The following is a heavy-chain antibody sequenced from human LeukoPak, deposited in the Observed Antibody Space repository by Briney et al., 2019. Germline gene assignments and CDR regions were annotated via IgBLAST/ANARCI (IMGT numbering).Heavy chain of an antibody. D-gene: IGHD1-26*01. CDR1: GYTFTTHF. V-gene: IGHV1-46*01. Sequence: ASVKVSFKASGYTFTTHFIHWVRQAPGQGLQWMGMINPSGGSAIYAQKFQGRVTMTSDTSTSTVYMELRSLRSEDTALYFCARERGELHRELDSWGQGTLVTVSS. J-gene: IGHJ4*02. CDR2: INPSGGSA. CDR3: ARERGELHRELDS.